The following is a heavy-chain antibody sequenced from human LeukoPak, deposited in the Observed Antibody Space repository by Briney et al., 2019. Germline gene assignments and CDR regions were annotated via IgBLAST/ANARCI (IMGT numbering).Heavy chain of an antibody. J-gene: IGHJ4*02. D-gene: IGHD2-21*01. CDR2: ISGSGGST. V-gene: IGHV3-23*01. Sequence: GGSLRLSCAASGFTFSSYAMSWVRQAPGKGLEWVSAISGSGGSTYYADSVKGRFTISRDNSKNTLYLQMNSLRAEDAAVYFCAKAPVTSCRGAYCYPFDSWGQGTLVTVSS. CDR1: GFTFSSYA. CDR3: AKAPVTSCRGAYCYPFDS.